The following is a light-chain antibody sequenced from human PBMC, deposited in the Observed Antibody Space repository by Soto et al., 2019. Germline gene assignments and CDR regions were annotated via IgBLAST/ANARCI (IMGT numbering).Light chain of an antibody. CDR2: DVS. V-gene: IGLV2-14*01. CDR3: SSYTSSSLYV. Sequence: QSVLTQPASVSGSPGQSITLSCTGTNNDVGGYESVSWYQQHAGRAPRLIIYDVSYRPSGVSGRFSGSKFGNTASLTISGLQAEDEADYYCSSYTSSSLYVFGTGTKLTVL. CDR1: NNDVGGYES. J-gene: IGLJ1*01.